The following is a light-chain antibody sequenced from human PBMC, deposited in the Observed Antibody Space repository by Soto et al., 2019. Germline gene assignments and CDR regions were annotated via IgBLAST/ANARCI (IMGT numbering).Light chain of an antibody. Sequence: SYELTQPPSVSVAPGKTARITCGGNNIGSKSVHWYQQKPGQAPVLVIYYDSDRPSGIPERFSGSNSGNTATLTIIRVEAGDEADYYCQVWDSSRHVVFGGGTKL. CDR1: NIGSKS. CDR3: QVWDSSRHVV. CDR2: YDS. V-gene: IGLV3-21*04. J-gene: IGLJ2*01.